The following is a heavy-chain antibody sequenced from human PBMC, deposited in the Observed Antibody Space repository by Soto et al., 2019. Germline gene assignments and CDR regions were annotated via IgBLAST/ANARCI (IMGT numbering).Heavy chain of an antibody. V-gene: IGHV1-18*01. CDR3: ARVITRYCSGGSCYLPFDY. CDR2: ISAYNGNT. J-gene: IGHJ4*02. CDR1: GSTFTSYG. D-gene: IGHD2-15*01. Sequence: QVQLVQSGAEVKKPGASVKVSCKASGSTFTSYGISWVRQAPGQGLEWMGWISAYNGNTNYAQKLQGRVTMTTDTSTSTAYMELRSLRSDDTAVYYCARVITRYCSGGSCYLPFDYWGQGTLVTVSS.